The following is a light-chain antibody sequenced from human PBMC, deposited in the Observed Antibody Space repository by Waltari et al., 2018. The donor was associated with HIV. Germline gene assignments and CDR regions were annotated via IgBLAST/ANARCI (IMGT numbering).Light chain of an antibody. CDR3: QQYYSTPPT. CDR1: QSILYSSNNKNY. Sequence: DTVMTPSPDSLAVSLGERATINCKSSQSILYSSNNKNYLAWYQQKPGQPPKLLIYWASTRESGVPDRFSGSGSGTDFTLTISSLQAEDVAVYYCQQYYSTPPTFGGGTKVEIK. J-gene: IGKJ4*01. CDR2: WAS. V-gene: IGKV4-1*01.